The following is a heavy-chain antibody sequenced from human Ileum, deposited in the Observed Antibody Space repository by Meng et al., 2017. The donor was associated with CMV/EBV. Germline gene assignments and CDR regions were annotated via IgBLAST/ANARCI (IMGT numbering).Heavy chain of an antibody. Sequence: GNFSSYAISWVGQAPGQGLEWMGGIIPIFGTANYAQKFQGRVTITTDESTSTAYMELSSLRSEDTAVYYCARAHSIRGYYHDSSGSWGQGTLVTVSS. CDR1: GNFSSYA. D-gene: IGHD3-22*01. V-gene: IGHV1-69*05. CDR3: ARAHSIRGYYHDSSGS. CDR2: IIPIFGTA. J-gene: IGHJ5*02.